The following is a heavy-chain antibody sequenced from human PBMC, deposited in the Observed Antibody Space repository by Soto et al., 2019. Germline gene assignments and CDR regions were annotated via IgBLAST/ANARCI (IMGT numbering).Heavy chain of an antibody. J-gene: IGHJ6*02. D-gene: IGHD5-12*01. CDR1: VGAFSSYV. CDR2: IIPIFGTA. CDR3: ARSEHGYGYLYYYYGMDV. Sequence: ASVKVSCKASVGAFSSYVISWLRQAPGQGLEWMGGIIPIFGTANYAQKFQGRVTITADESTSTAYMELSSLRSEDTAVYYCARSEHGYGYLYYYYGMDVWGQGTTVTVSS. V-gene: IGHV1-69*13.